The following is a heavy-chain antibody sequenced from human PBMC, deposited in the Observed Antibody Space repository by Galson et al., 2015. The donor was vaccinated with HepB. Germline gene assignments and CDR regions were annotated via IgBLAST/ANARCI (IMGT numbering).Heavy chain of an antibody. D-gene: IGHD3-22*01. V-gene: IGHV3-23*01. J-gene: IGHJ6*03. CDR1: GFTFSSYA. Sequence: SLRLSCAASGFTFSSYAMSWVRQAPGKGLEWVSAISGSGGSTYYADSVKGRFTISRDNSKNTLYLQMNSLRAEDTAVYYCAKYIDSSGYYYDYYYYMDVWGKGTTVTVSS. CDR3: AKYIDSSGYYYDYYYYMDV. CDR2: ISGSGGST.